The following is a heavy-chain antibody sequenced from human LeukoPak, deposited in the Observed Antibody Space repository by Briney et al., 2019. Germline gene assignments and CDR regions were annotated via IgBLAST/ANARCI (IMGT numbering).Heavy chain of an antibody. V-gene: IGHV3-23*01. CDR3: ARDPNFDWLVAYYYGMDV. Sequence: GGSLRLSCAASGFTFSSYAMSWVRQAPGKGLEWVSAISGSGGSTYYADSVKGRFAISRDNSKNTLCLQMNSLRAEDTAVYYCARDPNFDWLVAYYYGMDVWGQGTTVTVSS. D-gene: IGHD3-9*01. CDR2: ISGSGGST. J-gene: IGHJ6*02. CDR1: GFTFSSYA.